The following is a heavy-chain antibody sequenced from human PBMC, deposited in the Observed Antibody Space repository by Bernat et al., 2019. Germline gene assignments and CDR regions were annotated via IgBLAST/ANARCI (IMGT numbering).Heavy chain of an antibody. CDR1: GGSFSGYY. CDR2: INHSGST. V-gene: IGHV4-34*01. Sequence: QVQLQQWGAGLLKPSETLSLTCAVYGGSFSGYYWSWIRQPPGKGLEWIGEINHSGSTNYNPSLKSRVTISVDTSKNQFSLKLSSVTAADTAVYYCARGTVASPVGAFDIWGQGTMVTVSS. D-gene: IGHD6-19*01. CDR3: ARGTVASPVGAFDI. J-gene: IGHJ3*02.